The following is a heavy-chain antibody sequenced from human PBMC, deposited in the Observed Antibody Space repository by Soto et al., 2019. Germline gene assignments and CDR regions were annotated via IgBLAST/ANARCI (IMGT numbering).Heavy chain of an antibody. D-gene: IGHD6-19*01. CDR3: ARDGYSSGPEN. J-gene: IGHJ4*02. CDR1: GFTFSSYG. Sequence: GGSLRLSCAASGFTFSSYGMHWVRQAPGKGLEWVAVISYDGSNKYYADSVKGRFTISRDNSKNTLYLQMNSLRAEDTAVYYCARDGYSSGPENWGQGTLVTVSS. V-gene: IGHV3-30*03. CDR2: ISYDGSNK.